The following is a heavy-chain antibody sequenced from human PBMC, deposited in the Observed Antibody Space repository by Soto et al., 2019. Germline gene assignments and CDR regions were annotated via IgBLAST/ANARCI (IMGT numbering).Heavy chain of an antibody. D-gene: IGHD3-10*01. CDR3: ARNLLWFGELFNYYYYGMDV. CDR1: GGSISSYY. Sequence: SETLSLTCTVSGGSISSYYWSWIRQPPGKGLEWIGYIYYSGSTNYNPSLKSRVTISVDTSKNQFSLKLSSVTAADTAVYYCARNLLWFGELFNYYYYGMDVWGQGTTVTVSS. J-gene: IGHJ6*02. CDR2: IYYSGST. V-gene: IGHV4-59*01.